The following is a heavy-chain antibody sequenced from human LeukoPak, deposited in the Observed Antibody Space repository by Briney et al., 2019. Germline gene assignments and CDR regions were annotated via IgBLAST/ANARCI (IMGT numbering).Heavy chain of an antibody. CDR3: ARRCQVTTCAKFEY. CDR1: GDSLSSGLYY. J-gene: IGHJ4*02. Sequence: SETLSLTCTVSGDSLSSGLYYWGWIRQPPGKGLTWIGSVYYSGSTLFSASFENRVAMPVDRSKNQFSLKLNSVTAADTATYYCARRCQVTTCAKFEYWGQGILVTVAS. V-gene: IGHV4-39*01. D-gene: IGHD2-21*02. CDR2: VYYSGST.